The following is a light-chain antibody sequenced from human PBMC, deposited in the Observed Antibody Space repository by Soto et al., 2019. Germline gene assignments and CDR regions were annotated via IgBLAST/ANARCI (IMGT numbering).Light chain of an antibody. CDR2: GAS. CDR3: QQYGSSPWT. Sequence: EIVLTQSPGTLSLSPEERATLSCRASQSVSSSYLAWYQQKPGQAPRLLIYGASSRATGIPDRFSGSGSGTDFTLTISRLEPEDFAVYYTQQYGSSPWTFGQGTQV. V-gene: IGKV3-20*01. J-gene: IGKJ1*01. CDR1: QSVSSSY.